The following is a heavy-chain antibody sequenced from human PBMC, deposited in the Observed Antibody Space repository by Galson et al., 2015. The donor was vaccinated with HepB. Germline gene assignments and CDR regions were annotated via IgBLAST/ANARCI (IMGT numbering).Heavy chain of an antibody. D-gene: IGHD6-13*01. Sequence: SLRLSCAASGFTFSSYSMNWVRQAPGKGLEWVSSISSSSSYIYYADSVKGRFTISRDNAKNSLYLQMNSLRAEDTAVYYCARGTRSSSSWNLPDYWGQGTLVTVSS. J-gene: IGHJ4*02. CDR1: GFTFSSYS. CDR2: ISSSSSYI. V-gene: IGHV3-21*01. CDR3: ARGTRSSSSWNLPDY.